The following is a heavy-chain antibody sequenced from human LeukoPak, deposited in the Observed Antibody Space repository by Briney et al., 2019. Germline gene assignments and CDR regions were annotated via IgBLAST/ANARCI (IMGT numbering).Heavy chain of an antibody. CDR1: GITFSSSW. Sequence: GGSLRLSCAASGITFSSSWMYWVRQAPGKGLVWVSRINSDESITTYADSVKGRFTISRDNAKNTLYLQMNSLRAEDTAVYYCARGLVPGFLDYWGQGTPVTVSS. J-gene: IGHJ4*02. CDR2: INSDESIT. D-gene: IGHD4-11*01. CDR3: ARGLVPGFLDY. V-gene: IGHV3-74*01.